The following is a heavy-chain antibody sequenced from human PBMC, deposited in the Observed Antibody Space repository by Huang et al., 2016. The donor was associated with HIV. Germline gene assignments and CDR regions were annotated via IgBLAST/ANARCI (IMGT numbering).Heavy chain of an antibody. D-gene: IGHD6-19*01. CDR3: STVGGGIDYIGYTSAYYATGGY. V-gene: IGHV3-49*03. CDR2: SSSKAHGGTT. Sequence: EVQLVESGGTLIQPGRSLRLSCTASGFTFGAYGMSWFRQAPGRGLEWVGFSSSKAHGGTTDDAASVKGIFIVSRDDSKNIAYLRMSSLKTEDTAVYYCSTVGGGIDYIGYTSAYYATGGYWGQGTLVTVSS. CDR1: GFTFGAYG. J-gene: IGHJ4*02.